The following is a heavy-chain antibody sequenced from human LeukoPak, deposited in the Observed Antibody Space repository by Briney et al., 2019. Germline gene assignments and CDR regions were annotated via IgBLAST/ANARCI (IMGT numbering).Heavy chain of an antibody. D-gene: IGHD3-22*01. CDR1: GFTFSSYS. J-gene: IGHJ4*02. CDR3: ARGYYDSSGNYQGLFDF. Sequence: QPEGSLRLSCGASGFTFSSYSMHWVRQGPGTGQEYDSAISSNGGSTYYANSVKGRFTISRDNSKNTLYLQMGSLRAEDMAVYYCARGYYDSSGNYQGLFDFWGQGTLVTVSS. V-gene: IGHV3-64*01. CDR2: ISSNGGST.